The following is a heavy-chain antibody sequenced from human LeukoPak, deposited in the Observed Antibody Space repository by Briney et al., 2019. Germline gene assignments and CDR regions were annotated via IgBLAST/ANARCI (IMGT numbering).Heavy chain of an antibody. Sequence: SETLSLTCTVSGGSISSYYWSWLRQPPGKGLEWIGEINHSGSTNYNPPLKSRVTISVDTSKNQFSLKLSSVTAADTAVYYCARTNRSDDILTGYSLDYFDYWGQGTLVTVSS. J-gene: IGHJ4*02. CDR2: INHSGST. D-gene: IGHD3-9*01. V-gene: IGHV4-34*01. CDR3: ARTNRSDDILTGYSLDYFDY. CDR1: GGSISSYY.